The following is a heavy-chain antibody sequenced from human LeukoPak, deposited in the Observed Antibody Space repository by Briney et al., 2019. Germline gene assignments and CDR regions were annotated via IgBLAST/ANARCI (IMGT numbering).Heavy chain of an antibody. J-gene: IGHJ4*02. CDR3: ARDATKSRGDY. V-gene: IGHV3-74*01. Sequence: PGGSLRLSCAASGFTFSDTWMHWVRQAPGEGLVWVSRIRSDGSDTRYAESVKGRFTISRDNAKNTLYLQMNSLRAEYTAVYYCARDATKSRGDYWGQGTLVTVSS. CDR2: IRSDGSDT. CDR1: GFTFSDTW.